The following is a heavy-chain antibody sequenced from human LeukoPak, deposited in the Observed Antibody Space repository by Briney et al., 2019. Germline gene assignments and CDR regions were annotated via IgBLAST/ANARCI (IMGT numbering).Heavy chain of an antibody. D-gene: IGHD6-13*01. J-gene: IGHJ4*02. CDR3: ARGTIAAAGYNY. CDR1: GYTFTSYG. CDR2: MNPNSGNT. V-gene: IGHV1-8*03. Sequence: ASVKVSCKASGYTFTSYGINWVGQATGQGLEWMGWMNPNSGNTGYAQKFQGRVTITRNTSVSTAYMELSSLRSEDTAVYYCARGTIAAAGYNYWGQGTLVTVSS.